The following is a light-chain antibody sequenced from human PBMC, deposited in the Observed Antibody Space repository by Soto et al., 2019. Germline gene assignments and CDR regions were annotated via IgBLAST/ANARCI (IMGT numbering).Light chain of an antibody. J-gene: IGKJ1*01. CDR1: ESLRSN. V-gene: IGKV3-15*01. CDR2: DAS. Sequence: EIVLTQSPGTLSLSPGERATLSCMASESLRSNLAWYQQKPGQAPRLLIYDASARATGIPARFSGSGSGTEFTLTISSLQSEDFAVYYCQQYSNWPPWTFGQGTKVDI. CDR3: QQYSNWPPWT.